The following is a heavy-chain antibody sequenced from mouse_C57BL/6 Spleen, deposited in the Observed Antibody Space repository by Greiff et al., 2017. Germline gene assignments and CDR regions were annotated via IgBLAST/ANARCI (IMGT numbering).Heavy chain of an antibody. Sequence: VQLQQSGAELVKPGASVKISCKASGYAFSSYWMNWVKQRPGKGLEWIGQIYPGDGETNYNGKFKGKATLTADKSSSPAYMQLSSLTSEDSAVYFCAREDDYDDYFDYWGQGTTLTVSS. D-gene: IGHD2-4*01. CDR2: IYPGDGET. CDR1: GYAFSSYW. V-gene: IGHV1-80*01. CDR3: AREDDYDDYFDY. J-gene: IGHJ2*01.